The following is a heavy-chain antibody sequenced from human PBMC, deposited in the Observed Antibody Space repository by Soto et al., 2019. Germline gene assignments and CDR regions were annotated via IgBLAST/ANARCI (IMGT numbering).Heavy chain of an antibody. CDR1: GGTFSSYA. V-gene: IGHV1-69*01. J-gene: IGHJ4*02. D-gene: IGHD2-2*02. Sequence: QVQLVQSGAEVKKPGSSVKVSCKASGGTFSSYAISWVRQAPGQGLEWMGGIIPIFGTANYAQKFQGRVTITADESTSTAYRELSSLRSEDTAVDDCARGGPYMGANDYGGQGPLVTVSS. CDR2: IIPIFGTA. CDR3: ARGGPYMGANDY.